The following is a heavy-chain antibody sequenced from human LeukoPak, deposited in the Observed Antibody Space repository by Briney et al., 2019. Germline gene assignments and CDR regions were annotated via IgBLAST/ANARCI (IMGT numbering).Heavy chain of an antibody. J-gene: IGHJ4*02. Sequence: ASVKVSCNASGYTFTSYGINWVRQATGQGLEWMGWMNPNSGNAGYAQKFQGRVTMTRNTSISTAYMELSSLRSEDTAVYYCARAGGYRGRITCPYYFDYWGQGSLVAVSS. CDR2: MNPNSGNA. CDR1: GYTFTSYG. V-gene: IGHV1-8*01. CDR3: ARAGGYRGRITCPYYFDY. D-gene: IGHD5-12*01.